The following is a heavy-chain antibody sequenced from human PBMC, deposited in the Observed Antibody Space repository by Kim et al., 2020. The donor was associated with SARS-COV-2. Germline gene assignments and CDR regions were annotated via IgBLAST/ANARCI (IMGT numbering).Heavy chain of an antibody. J-gene: IGHJ5*01. CDR2: IYRDGST. V-gene: IGHV4-4*02. Sequence: SETLSLTCAVSGGSVSTINWWSWVRQPPGKGLEWIGEIYRDGSTNYNPSLKSRVTISIDKSKNQFSLNLSPVTAADTAVYYCVSCLIAANSFWFDPWGQG. D-gene: IGHD1-1*01. CDR3: VSCLIAANSFWFDP. CDR1: GGSVSTINW.